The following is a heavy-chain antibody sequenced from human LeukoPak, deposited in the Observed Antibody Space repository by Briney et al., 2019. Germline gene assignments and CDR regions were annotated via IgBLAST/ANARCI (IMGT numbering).Heavy chain of an antibody. Sequence: LSGGYLRLYCAASGFTFSPYWMTWVRQSPGKGLEWVADINPDGSQKYSVDSVKGRFTISRDNAKNSLCLQMNSLRAEDTAVYYCVRQMIRFWFDPWGQGTQVTVSS. CDR2: INPDGSQK. J-gene: IGHJ5*02. V-gene: IGHV3-7*01. D-gene: IGHD3-16*01. CDR1: GFTFSPYW. CDR3: VRQMIRFWFDP.